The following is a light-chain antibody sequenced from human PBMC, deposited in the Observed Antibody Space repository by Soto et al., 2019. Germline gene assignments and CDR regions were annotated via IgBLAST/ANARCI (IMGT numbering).Light chain of an antibody. CDR3: QSYDSSLTTYV. J-gene: IGLJ1*01. V-gene: IGLV1-40*01. CDR2: SNA. CDR1: SSDIGAGYD. Sequence: QSVLTQPPSVSEAPGQRVTISCTGTSSDIGAGYDVHWYQQLPGAAPKLLIYSNAIRPSGVPDRFSASKSGTSASLAITGLRAEDEADYYCQSYDSSLTTYVFGPGNKLTVL.